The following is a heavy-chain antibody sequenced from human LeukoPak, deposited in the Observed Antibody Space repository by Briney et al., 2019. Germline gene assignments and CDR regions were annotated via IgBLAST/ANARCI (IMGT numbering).Heavy chain of an antibody. CDR3: ARGNDYGDPRPLS. V-gene: IGHV3-66*01. J-gene: IGHJ4*02. CDR1: GFTVSTNY. CDR2: IYSGGST. Sequence: GGTLRLSCAASGFTVSTNYMSWVRQAPGKGLEWVSVIYSGGSTYYADSVKGRFTISRDNSKNTLYLQMNSLRAEDTAVYYCARGNDYGDPRPLSWGQGTLVTVSS. D-gene: IGHD4-17*01.